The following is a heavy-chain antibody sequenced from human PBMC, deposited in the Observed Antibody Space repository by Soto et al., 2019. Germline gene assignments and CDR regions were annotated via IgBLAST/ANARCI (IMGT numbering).Heavy chain of an antibody. Sequence: QMQLQESGPGLVSPSQTLSLTCTVSGGSISSDGDYYRWSWIRQHPGKGLEWIGYIYDSGSPYYHPSLESRVTVSVDTSKNQFSLKLSSLTAADTAVYYCARVRENYFDSWGQGILVTVSS. CDR2: IYDSGSP. CDR3: ARVRENYFDS. J-gene: IGHJ4*02. V-gene: IGHV4-31*03. CDR1: GGSISSDGDYYR.